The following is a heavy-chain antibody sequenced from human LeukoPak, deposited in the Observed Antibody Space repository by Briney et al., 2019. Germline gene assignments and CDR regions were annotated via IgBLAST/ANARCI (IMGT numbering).Heavy chain of an antibody. CDR1: GFTFSRYG. CDR2: VSYDGSNK. CDR3: ARGGSSGWYALGY. D-gene: IGHD6-19*01. Sequence: GRSLRLSCAASGFTFSRYGMHWVRQAPGKGLEWVVVVSYDGSNKYYADSVKGRFTISRDNSKNTLYLQMNSLRAEDTAVYYCARGGSSGWYALGYWGQGTLVTVSS. J-gene: IGHJ4*02. V-gene: IGHV3-30*03.